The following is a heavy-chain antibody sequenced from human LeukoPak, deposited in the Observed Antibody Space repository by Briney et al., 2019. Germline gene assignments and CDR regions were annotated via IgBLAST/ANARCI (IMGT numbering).Heavy chain of an antibody. CDR2: IYTSGST. CDR1: GGPISSGSYY. V-gene: IGHV4-61*02. D-gene: IGHD2-15*01. Sequence: KPSQTLSLTCTVSGGPISSGSYYWSWIRQPAGKGLEWIGRIYTSGSTNYNPSLKSRVTISVDTSKNQFSLKLSSVTAADTAVYYCARAGGYCSGGSCHINDAFDIWGQGTMVTVSS. CDR3: ARAGGYCSGGSCHINDAFDI. J-gene: IGHJ3*02.